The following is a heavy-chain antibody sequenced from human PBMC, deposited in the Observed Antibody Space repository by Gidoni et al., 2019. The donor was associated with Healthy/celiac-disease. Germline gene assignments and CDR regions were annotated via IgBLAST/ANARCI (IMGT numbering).Heavy chain of an antibody. CDR2: ISSSSSYR. Sequence: EVPLLEPGGGLVRPGGSLRLSCPASGFTFSSYSMNWVRQAPGKGLEWVSTISSSSSYRHYADSVKGRLTISRENAKNSLYLQMNSLRAEDTAVYYCATYMLHGDAFDIWGQGTMVTVSS. CDR1: GFTFSSYS. V-gene: IGHV3-21*01. D-gene: IGHD2-8*01. J-gene: IGHJ3*02. CDR3: ATYMLHGDAFDI.